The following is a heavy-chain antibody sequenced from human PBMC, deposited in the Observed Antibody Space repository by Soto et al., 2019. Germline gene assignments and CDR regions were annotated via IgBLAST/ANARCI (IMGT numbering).Heavy chain of an antibody. CDR3: ARGHYDPSGYYPSDPFDI. CDR2: IFYSGST. D-gene: IGHD3-22*01. Sequence: PSETLSLTCTVSGGSISSYYWSWIRQPPGKGLEWIGNIFYSGSTNYNTSLKSRVSMSTDTSKNQFSLQLSSVTAADTAVYYCARGHYDPSGYYPSDPFDIWGQGTMVTVSS. V-gene: IGHV4-59*01. CDR1: GGSISSYY. J-gene: IGHJ3*02.